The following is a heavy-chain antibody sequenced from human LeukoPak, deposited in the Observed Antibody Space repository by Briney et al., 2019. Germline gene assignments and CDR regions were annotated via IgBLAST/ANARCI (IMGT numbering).Heavy chain of an antibody. V-gene: IGHV3-23*01. Sequence: GGSLRLSCAASGFTLSSYAMSWVRQAPGKGWEWVSALSGSGGSTYYADSVKGRFTISRDNSKNTLYLQMNSLRAEDTAVYYCAKVPDVFSYYFDYWGQGTLVTVSS. D-gene: IGHD2-21*01. J-gene: IGHJ4*02. CDR1: GFTLSSYA. CDR3: AKVPDVFSYYFDY. CDR2: LSGSGGST.